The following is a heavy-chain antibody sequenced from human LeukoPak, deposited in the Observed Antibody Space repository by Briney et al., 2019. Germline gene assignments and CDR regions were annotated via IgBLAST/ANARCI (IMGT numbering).Heavy chain of an antibody. J-gene: IGHJ4*02. D-gene: IGHD3-3*01. CDR1: GGTFSSYD. Sequence: ASVKVSCKASGGTFSSYDISWVRQAPGQGLEWMGIINPSGGSTSYAQKFQGRVTMTRDMSTSTVYMELSSLRSEDTAVYYCARERSSFRIFGVAELDYWGQGTLVTVSS. V-gene: IGHV1-46*01. CDR2: INPSGGST. CDR3: ARERSSFRIFGVAELDY.